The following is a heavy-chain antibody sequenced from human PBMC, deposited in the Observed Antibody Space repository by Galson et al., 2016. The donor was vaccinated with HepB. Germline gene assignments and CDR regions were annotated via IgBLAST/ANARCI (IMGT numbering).Heavy chain of an antibody. V-gene: IGHV2-5*02. Sequence: PALVKPTQTLTLTCTFSGFSPSSSGVGVGWIRQPPGKALEWLALIYWDDDKRYSPSLKSRLTITKDTSKNQVVLTMINMDPVDTATYYCAHRVIAAAGDDAFDIWGQGTMVTVSS. CDR3: AHRVIAAAGDDAFDI. CDR1: GFSPSSSGVG. CDR2: IYWDDDK. D-gene: IGHD6-13*01. J-gene: IGHJ3*02.